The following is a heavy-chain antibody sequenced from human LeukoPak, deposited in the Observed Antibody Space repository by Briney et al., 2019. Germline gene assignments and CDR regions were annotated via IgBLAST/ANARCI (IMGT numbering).Heavy chain of an antibody. J-gene: IGHJ3*02. D-gene: IGHD3-10*01. CDR3: AKDHYVSGRYDAFDI. V-gene: IGHV3-23*01. CDR1: GFTFSSYA. CDR2: ITTSGGST. Sequence: GGSLRLSCAASGFTFSSYAMSWVRQAPGEGLEWVSSITTSGGSTYYADSVKGRFTISRDNATNTLYLQMNSLRAEDTAVYYCAKDHYVSGRYDAFDIWGQGTMVTVSS.